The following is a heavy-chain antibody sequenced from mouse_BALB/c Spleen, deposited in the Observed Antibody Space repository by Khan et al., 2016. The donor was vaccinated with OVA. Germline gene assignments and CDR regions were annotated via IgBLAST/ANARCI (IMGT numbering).Heavy chain of an antibody. CDR2: IWSDGST. J-gene: IGHJ4*01. V-gene: IGHV2-6-1*01. CDR3: ARQPYYHYNIMDY. Sequence: VQLQESGPGLVAPSQSLSITCTISGFSLTNYGVHWGRQPPGKGLEWLVVIWSDGSTIYNSALKSRLTISKDNSKRQVFLKMNSLQTDDTCMYFCARQPYYHYNIMDYGGQGTSVTVSS. CDR1: GFSLTNYG. D-gene: IGHD2-10*01.